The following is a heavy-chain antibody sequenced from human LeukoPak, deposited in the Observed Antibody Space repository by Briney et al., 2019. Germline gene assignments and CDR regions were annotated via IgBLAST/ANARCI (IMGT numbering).Heavy chain of an antibody. Sequence: SETLSLTCAVSGGSISSPNCYWDWIRQSPEKGLEYIGTISYSGNTCSDPSLSSRVSISADTSKNQFSLKLTSVTAADTAVYYCARATSDYWNFDIWGQGTVVTVSS. CDR1: GGSISSPNCY. D-gene: IGHD3-3*01. CDR2: ISYSGNT. CDR3: ARATSDYWNFDI. J-gene: IGHJ3*02. V-gene: IGHV4-39*01.